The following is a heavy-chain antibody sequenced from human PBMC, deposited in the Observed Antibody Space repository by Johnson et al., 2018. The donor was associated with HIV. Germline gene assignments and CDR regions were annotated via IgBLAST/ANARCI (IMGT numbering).Heavy chain of an antibody. CDR1: GFTFSSYA. CDR2: ISYDGSNK. J-gene: IGHJ3*02. CDR3: ARERRPWGPDAFDI. V-gene: IGHV3-30-3*01. D-gene: IGHD3-16*01. Sequence: QVQLVESGGGLVKPGGSLRLSCAASGFTFSSYAMHWVRQAPGKGLEWVAVISYDGSNKYYADSVKGRFTISRDNSKNTLYLQMNSLRAEDTAVYYCARERRPWGPDAFDIWGQGTMVTVSS.